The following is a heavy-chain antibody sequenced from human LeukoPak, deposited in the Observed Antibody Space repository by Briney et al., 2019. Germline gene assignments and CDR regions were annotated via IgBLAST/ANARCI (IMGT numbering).Heavy chain of an antibody. D-gene: IGHD6-19*01. Sequence: SCKVSGYTFTSYWIGWVRHMPGKGLEWMGIIYPGDSDTIYSPSFQGQVTIPAHKPIRTAYRQGGSLMATHTPMYFCARGGSSGWPFEYWGEGNLVTVSS. CDR1: GYTFTSYW. V-gene: IGHV5-51*04. J-gene: IGHJ4*02. CDR2: IYPGDSDT. CDR3: ARGGSSGWPFEY.